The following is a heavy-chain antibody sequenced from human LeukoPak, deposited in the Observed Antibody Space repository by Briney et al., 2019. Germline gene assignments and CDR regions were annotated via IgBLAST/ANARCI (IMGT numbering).Heavy chain of an antibody. D-gene: IGHD2-2*01. CDR2: IRYDGSNK. Sequence: AGGSLRLSCAASGFTFSSYGMHWVRQAPGKGLEWVAFIRYDGSNKYYADSVKGRFTISRDNSKNTLYLKMNSLRAEDTAVYYCAKDKYQLLPGAFDIWGQGTMVTVSS. J-gene: IGHJ3*02. CDR1: GFTFSSYG. V-gene: IGHV3-30*02. CDR3: AKDKYQLLPGAFDI.